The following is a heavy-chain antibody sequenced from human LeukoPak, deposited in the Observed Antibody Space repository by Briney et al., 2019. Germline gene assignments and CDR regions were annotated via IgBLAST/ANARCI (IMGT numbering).Heavy chain of an antibody. J-gene: IGHJ4*02. V-gene: IGHV1-2*02. CDR3: ARGDSSSWYYFDY. CDR2: INPNSGGT. D-gene: IGHD6-13*01. CDR1: GYTFTGYY. Sequence: GASVKVSCKASGYTFTGYYMHWVRQAPGQGLEWMGWINPNSGGTNYAQKFQGRVTMTRDTSISTAYMELSRLRSEDTAVYYCARGDSSSWYYFDYWGQGTLVTVSS.